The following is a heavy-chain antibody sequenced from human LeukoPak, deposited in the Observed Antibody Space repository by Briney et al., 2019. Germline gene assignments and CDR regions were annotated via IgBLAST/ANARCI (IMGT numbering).Heavy chain of an antibody. Sequence: TGGSLRLSCAASGFTFSSYGMHWVRQAPGKGLEWVAVISYDGSNKYYADSVKGRFTISRDNSKNTLYLQMNSLRVEDTAVYYCAKAQRASPYSSSSPFDYWGQGTLVTVSS. CDR1: GFTFSSYG. CDR2: ISYDGSNK. CDR3: AKAQRASPYSSSSPFDY. J-gene: IGHJ4*02. D-gene: IGHD6-13*01. V-gene: IGHV3-30*18.